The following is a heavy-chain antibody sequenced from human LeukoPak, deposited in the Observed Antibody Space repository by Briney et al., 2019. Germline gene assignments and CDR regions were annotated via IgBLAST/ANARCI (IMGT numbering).Heavy chain of an antibody. CDR1: GFSFSSYG. CDR2: IWYDGSNK. V-gene: IGHV3-33*01. Sequence: GGSLRLSCAASGFSFSSYGMHWVRQAPGKGLEWVAVIWYDGSNKVYADSVKGRFTISRDNSKNTVCLQMNSLRAEDTAFYYCARDYRDSSGYFLDYWGQGTLVTVSS. J-gene: IGHJ4*02. CDR3: ARDYRDSSGYFLDY. D-gene: IGHD3-22*01.